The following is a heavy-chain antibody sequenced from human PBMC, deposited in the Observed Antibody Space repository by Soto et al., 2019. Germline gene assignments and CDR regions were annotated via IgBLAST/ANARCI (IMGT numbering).Heavy chain of an antibody. CDR1: GFTFSSYG. V-gene: IGHV3-30*18. Sequence: PVGSLRLSCAASGFTFSSYGMHWVRQAPGKGLEWVAVISYDGSNKYYADSVKGRFTISRDNSKNTLYLQMNSLRAEDTAVYYCAKDRGLVATIKAGNWFDPWGQGTLVTVSS. D-gene: IGHD5-12*01. CDR2: ISYDGSNK. J-gene: IGHJ5*02. CDR3: AKDRGLVATIKAGNWFDP.